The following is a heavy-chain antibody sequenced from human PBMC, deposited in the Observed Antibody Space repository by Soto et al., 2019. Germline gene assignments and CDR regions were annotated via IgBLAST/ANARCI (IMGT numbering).Heavy chain of an antibody. J-gene: IGHJ4*02. CDR2: ISYDGSNK. D-gene: IGHD2-2*01. CDR1: GFTFSSYA. V-gene: IGHV3-30-3*01. CDR3: ARVPLQCSSTSCPDY. Sequence: PWGCLRLSCAASGFTFSSYAMHWVRQAPGKGLEWVAVISYDGSNKYYADSVKGRFTISRDNSKNTLYLQMNSLRAEDTAVYYCARVPLQCSSTSCPDYWGQGTLVTVSS.